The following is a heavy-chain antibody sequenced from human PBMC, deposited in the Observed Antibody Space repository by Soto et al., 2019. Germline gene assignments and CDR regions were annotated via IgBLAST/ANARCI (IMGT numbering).Heavy chain of an antibody. D-gene: IGHD1-26*01. J-gene: IGHJ4*02. V-gene: IGHV3-74*03. CDR3: VRGGSATYSGLFDS. CDR2: IKSDASTI. Sequence: EVQLVESGGGLVQPGGSLRLSCAASGFTFSSYWMHWVRQVPGKGLVWVSRIKSDASTIMYADSVKGRFTISRDNAKNTLYLQVNSLRPEDTAVYYCVRGGSATYSGLFDSWGQGTLVTVSS. CDR1: GFTFSSYW.